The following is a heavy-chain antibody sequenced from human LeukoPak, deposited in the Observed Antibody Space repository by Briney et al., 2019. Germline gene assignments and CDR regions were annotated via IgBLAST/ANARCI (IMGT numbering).Heavy chain of an antibody. CDR2: ISCSGGST. CDR1: GFTFSSYA. D-gene: IGHD6-13*01. CDR3: ARGSSSWFGEGNFDY. Sequence: GGSLRLSCAASGFTFSSYAMSWVRQAPGKGLEWVLAISCSGGSTYYADSVKGRFTISRDNSKNTLYLQMNSLRAEDTAVYYCARGSSSWFGEGNFDYWGQGTLVTVSS. V-gene: IGHV3-23*01. J-gene: IGHJ4*02.